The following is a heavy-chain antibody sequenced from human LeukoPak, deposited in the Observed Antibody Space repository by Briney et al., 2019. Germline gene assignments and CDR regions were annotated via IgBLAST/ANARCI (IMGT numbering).Heavy chain of an antibody. CDR3: ARVILPRGVVPYNDY. V-gene: IGHV3-74*01. J-gene: IGHJ4*02. CDR1: GFTFSSYW. Sequence: PGGSLRLSCAASGFTFSSYWMHWVRQAPGKGLVWVSRINSDESSTNYADSVKGRFTISRDNAKNTLYLQMNSLRAEDTAVYYCARVILPRGVVPYNDYWGQGTLVTVSS. D-gene: IGHD3-3*01. CDR2: INSDESST.